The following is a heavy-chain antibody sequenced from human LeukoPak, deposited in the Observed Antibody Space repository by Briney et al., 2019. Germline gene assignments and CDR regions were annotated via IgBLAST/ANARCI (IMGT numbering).Heavy chain of an antibody. CDR1: GYTFTGYY. J-gene: IGHJ4*02. CDR2: IIPIFGTA. CDR3: ARDVSRYSLDY. Sequence: SSVKDSCKASGYTFTGYYMHWVRQAPGHGLEWMGGIIPIFGTANYAQKFQGRVTITTDESTSTAYMELSSLRSEDTAVYYCARDVSRYSLDYWGQGTLVTVSS. D-gene: IGHD5-18*01. V-gene: IGHV1-69*05.